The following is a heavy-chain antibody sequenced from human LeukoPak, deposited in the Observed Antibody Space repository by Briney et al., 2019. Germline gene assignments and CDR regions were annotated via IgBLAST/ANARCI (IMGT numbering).Heavy chain of an antibody. Sequence: GGSLRLSCAASGFTFSSYSMIWVRQAPGKGLEWVSYISSSSSTIYYADSVKGRFTISRDNAKNSLYLQMISLRAEDTAVYYCARDRHRYSYDTGGYPPYWGQGTLVTVSS. CDR3: ARDRHRYSYDTGGYPPY. CDR2: ISSSSSTI. V-gene: IGHV3-48*01. J-gene: IGHJ4*02. D-gene: IGHD3-22*01. CDR1: GFTFSSYS.